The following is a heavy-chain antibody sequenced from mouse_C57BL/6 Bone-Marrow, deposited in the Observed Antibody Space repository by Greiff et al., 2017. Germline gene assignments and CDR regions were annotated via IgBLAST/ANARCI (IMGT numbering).Heavy chain of an antibody. CDR3: SSFDGNYCDF. CDR2: IDPEIGDT. Sequence: VQLQQSGAELVRPGASVKLSCTASGFNIKDDYIHWVKQRPEQGLEWIGWIDPEIGDTEYASKFQGKATITSDTSSTTAYLQLSSLTSEDTAVYACSSFDGNYCDFWGQGTTLTVAS. D-gene: IGHD2-3*01. J-gene: IGHJ2*01. V-gene: IGHV14-4*01. CDR1: GFNIKDDY.